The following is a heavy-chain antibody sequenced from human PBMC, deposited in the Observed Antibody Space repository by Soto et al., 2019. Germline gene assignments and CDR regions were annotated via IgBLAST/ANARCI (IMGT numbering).Heavy chain of an antibody. J-gene: IGHJ4*02. CDR2: IKSKTDGGTA. V-gene: IGHV3-15*01. D-gene: IGHD3-9*01. CDR3: TTGIYYDILTGYHNVAY. Sequence: PGGSLRLSCVASGFNLSHPWMTWVRQAAGKWLEWVGRIKSKTDGGTADYAAPVKGRATISRDDSKNTVYLQMNSLKTEDTAVYYCTTGIYYDILTGYHNVAYWGQGXLVTVHS. CDR1: GFNLSHPW.